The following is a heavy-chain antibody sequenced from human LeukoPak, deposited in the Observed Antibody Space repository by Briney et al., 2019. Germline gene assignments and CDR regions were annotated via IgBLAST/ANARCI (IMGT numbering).Heavy chain of an antibody. Sequence: GGSLRLSCAASGFTFSNAWMSWVRQAPGKGLQWLAYISSSGSSTYYADSVQGRFTISRGNAKNSLYLHMNSLRVDDTAVYYCVGEMDSGWYPYWGPGTLVTVSS. CDR1: GFTFSNAW. J-gene: IGHJ4*02. V-gene: IGHV3-11*04. D-gene: IGHD6-19*01. CDR3: VGEMDSGWYPY. CDR2: ISSSGSST.